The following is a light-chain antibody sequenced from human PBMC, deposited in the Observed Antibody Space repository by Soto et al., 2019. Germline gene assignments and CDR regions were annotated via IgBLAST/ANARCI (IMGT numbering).Light chain of an antibody. V-gene: IGLV2-14*01. Sequence: QSVLAQPASVSGSPGQSITISCSGTSRDVGSYDHVAWYQQFTGNTPKLMIYEGSNRPSGVSSRFSGSKSGNTASLTISGLQAEDEADYYCISYTGSSTSYVFGSGTKVTVL. J-gene: IGLJ1*01. CDR3: ISYTGSSTSYV. CDR2: EGS. CDR1: SRDVGSYDH.